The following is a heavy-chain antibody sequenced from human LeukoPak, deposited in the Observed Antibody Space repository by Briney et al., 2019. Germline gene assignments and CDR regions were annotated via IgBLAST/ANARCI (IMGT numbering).Heavy chain of an antibody. J-gene: IGHJ4*02. CDR1: GFDFSIHS. D-gene: IGHD2-15*01. CDR3: ARLVVVAAGIDY. V-gene: IGHV3-48*01. Sequence: GGSLRLSCAASGFDFSIHSMNWVRQAPGKGLEWISYITGGSNIIYYGDSVRGRFTISRDNAKNSLYLQMNSLRAEDTAVYYCARLVVVAAGIDYWGQGTLVTVSS. CDR2: ITGGSNII.